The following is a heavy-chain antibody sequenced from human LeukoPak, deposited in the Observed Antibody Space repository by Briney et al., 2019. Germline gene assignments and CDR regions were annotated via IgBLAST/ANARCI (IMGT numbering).Heavy chain of an antibody. CDR1: GYTFTSYY. CDR3: ARSRVPAGKYCSGGSCYGGFDY. CDR2: INPSGGST. V-gene: IGHV1-46*01. D-gene: IGHD2-15*01. J-gene: IGHJ4*02. Sequence: ASVKVSCKASGYTFTSYYMHWVRQAPGQGLEWMGIINPSGGSTSYAQKFQGRVTMTRDTSASTAYMELSSLRSEDTAVYYCARSRVPAGKYCSGGSCYGGFDYWGQGTLVTVSS.